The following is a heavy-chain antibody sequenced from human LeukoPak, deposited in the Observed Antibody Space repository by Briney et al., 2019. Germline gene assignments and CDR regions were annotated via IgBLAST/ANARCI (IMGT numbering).Heavy chain of an antibody. CDR3: AILSGSGSYSYFDY. V-gene: IGHV3-53*04. Sequence: GGSLSLSCAVSGYIVSSNYMSWARQAPGEGMECVSVIYSGGSTYYADSVKGRFTISRHDSKNTLYLRMNSLRAEDTAVYYCAILSGSGSYSYFDYWGQGTLVTVSS. CDR1: GYIVSSNY. CDR2: IYSGGST. J-gene: IGHJ4*02. D-gene: IGHD3-10*01.